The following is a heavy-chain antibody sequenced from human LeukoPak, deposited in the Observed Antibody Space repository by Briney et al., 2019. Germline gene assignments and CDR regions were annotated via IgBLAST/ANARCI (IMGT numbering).Heavy chain of an antibody. J-gene: IGHJ4*02. CDR3: ARQDGSAYYYFDY. V-gene: IGHV5-51*01. CDR2: LYPGDSDT. CDR1: GYSFASYW. Sequence: GESLKISCKGSGYSFASYWIGWVRLMPGQGLEWMGILYPGDSDTKYSPSFQGRVTISADKSINTAYLQWSSLKASDTAIYYCARQDGSAYYYFDYWGQGTLVTVSS. D-gene: IGHD6-19*01.